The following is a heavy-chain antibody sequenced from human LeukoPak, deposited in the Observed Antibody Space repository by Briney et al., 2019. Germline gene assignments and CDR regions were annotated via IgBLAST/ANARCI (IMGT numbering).Heavy chain of an antibody. CDR2: ISYDGSNK. D-gene: IGHD3-16*02. CDR3: AKGSYDYVWGSYRPYFDY. CDR1: GFTFSDYY. Sequence: GGSLRLSCAASGFTFSDYYMSWIRQAPGKGLEWVAVISYDGSNKYYADSVKGRFTISRDNSKNTLYLQMNSLRAEDTAVYYCAKGSYDYVWGSYRPYFDYWGQGTLVTVSS. V-gene: IGHV3-30*18. J-gene: IGHJ4*02.